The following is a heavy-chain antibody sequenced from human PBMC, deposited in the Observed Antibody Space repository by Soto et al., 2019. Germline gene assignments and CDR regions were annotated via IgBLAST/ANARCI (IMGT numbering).Heavy chain of an antibody. CDR1: GFTVSSNY. CDR2: IYSGGST. CDR3: ERHITMDPLLVY. Sequence: EVQLVESGGGLIQPGGSLRLSCAASGFTVSSNYMSWVRQAPGKGLEWVSVIYSGGSTYYADSVKGRFTISRDNSKNTLYLQMNSLSAEDTAVYYCERHITMDPLLVYWGQGTLVTVSS. V-gene: IGHV3-53*01. J-gene: IGHJ4*02. D-gene: IGHD3-10*01.